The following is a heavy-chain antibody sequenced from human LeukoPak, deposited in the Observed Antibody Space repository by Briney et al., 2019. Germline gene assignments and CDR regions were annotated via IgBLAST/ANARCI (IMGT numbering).Heavy chain of an antibody. D-gene: IGHD3-10*01. CDR1: GYTFTGYY. Sequence: ASVKVSCKASGYTFTGYYMHWVRQAPGQGLEWMGWINPNSGGTNYAQKFQGRVTMTRDTSISTAYMELSRLRSDDTAVYYCARRQLLWFGESGAFDIWGQGTMVTVSS. CDR3: ARRQLLWFGESGAFDI. CDR2: INPNSGGT. V-gene: IGHV1-2*02. J-gene: IGHJ3*02.